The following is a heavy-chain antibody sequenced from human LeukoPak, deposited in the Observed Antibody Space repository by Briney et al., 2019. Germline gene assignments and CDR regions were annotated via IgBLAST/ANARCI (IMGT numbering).Heavy chain of an antibody. CDR2: INHSGST. D-gene: IGHD4-17*01. CDR3: ARFDYGDTGLFDY. Sequence: PSETLSLTCAVYGGSFSGYYWSWIRQPPGKGLEWIGEINHSGSTNYNPSLKSRVTISVDTSKNQFSLKLSSVTAADTAVYYCARFDYGDTGLFDYWGQGTLVTVSS. V-gene: IGHV4-34*01. J-gene: IGHJ4*02. CDR1: GGSFSGYY.